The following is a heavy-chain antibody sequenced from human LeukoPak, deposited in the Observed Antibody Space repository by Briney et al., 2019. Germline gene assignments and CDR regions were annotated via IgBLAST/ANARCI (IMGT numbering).Heavy chain of an antibody. CDR2: LYYSGST. J-gene: IGHJ4*02. D-gene: IGHD3-10*01. Sequence: SETLSLTCTVSGGSINSYYWSWIRQPPGKGLEWIGYLYYSGSTNYKPSLKSRVTISVDTSKNQFSLKLSSVTAADTAVYYCAKTGSLMGRFFDYWGQGIQVIVSS. CDR3: AKTGSLMGRFFDY. CDR1: GGSINSYY. V-gene: IGHV4-59*08.